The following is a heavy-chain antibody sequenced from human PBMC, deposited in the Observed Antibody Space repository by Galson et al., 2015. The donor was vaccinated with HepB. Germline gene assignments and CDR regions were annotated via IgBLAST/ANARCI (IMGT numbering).Heavy chain of an antibody. CDR1: GYTFTSYG. J-gene: IGHJ4*02. CDR2: ISPYNGNT. CDR3: ALRTGTYPYYFDF. Sequence: SAKVSCKASGYTFTSYGLSWLRQAPGQGLEYMGWISPYNGNTNYAQKLQGRVTMTTDKSTTTAYMELRSLRSDDTAVYYCALRTGTYPYYFDFWGQGTLVAVSS. V-gene: IGHV1-18*01. D-gene: IGHD3-10*01.